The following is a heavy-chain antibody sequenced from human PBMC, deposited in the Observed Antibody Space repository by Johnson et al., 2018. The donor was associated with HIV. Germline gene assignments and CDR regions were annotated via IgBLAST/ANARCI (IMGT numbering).Heavy chain of an antibody. CDR1: GFTFSSYW. D-gene: IGHD3-16*01. Sequence: MLLVESGGGLVQPGGSLRLSCAASGFTFSSYWMSWVRQAPGKGLEWVSVIYSGGSTYYADSVKGRFIISRDTSKNTLYFQMNSLRPEDTAVYYCARDRNSGGGDADAFDIWGQGTLVSVSS. V-gene: IGHV3-66*01. CDR3: ARDRNSGGGDADAFDI. CDR2: IYSGGST. J-gene: IGHJ3*02.